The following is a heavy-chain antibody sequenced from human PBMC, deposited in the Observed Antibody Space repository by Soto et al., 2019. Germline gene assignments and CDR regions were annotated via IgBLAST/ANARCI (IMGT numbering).Heavy chain of an antibody. D-gene: IGHD3-16*01. CDR3: AREGEMPYYYYGLDV. CDR1: GDTFSTDS. CDR2: ISRYNDQT. Sequence: ASVKVCCKASGDTFSTDSFSWVRQAPGQGLEWMGWISRYNDQTIYAQKLQGRVTMTADTSTSTVYMDLRSLRSDDTGVYYCAREGEMPYYYYGLDVWGQGTTVTVSS. V-gene: IGHV1-18*01. J-gene: IGHJ6*02.